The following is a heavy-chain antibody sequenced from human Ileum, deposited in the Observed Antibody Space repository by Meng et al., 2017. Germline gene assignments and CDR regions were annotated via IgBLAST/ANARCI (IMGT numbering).Heavy chain of an antibody. CDR2: MYHSGTT. CDR3: ARHIGVPGTRGFDY. V-gene: IGHV4-4*02. Sequence: HPPGSAPGPVRLAGTLSLTCSVSWASISSGSGWSWVRQSPAKGLEWIGEMYHSGTTNYNPSIKSRVTISLDTSKNQLSLKLTSVTAADTAVYYCARHIGVPGTRGFDYWGQGTLVTVSS. J-gene: IGHJ4*02. CDR1: WASISSGSG. D-gene: IGHD6-19*01.